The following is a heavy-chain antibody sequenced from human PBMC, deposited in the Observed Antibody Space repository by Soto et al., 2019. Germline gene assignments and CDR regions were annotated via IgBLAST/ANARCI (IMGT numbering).Heavy chain of an antibody. CDR2: INPHGGST. V-gene: IGHV1-46*01. CDR3: ARSSGGNFGIIIEGTSRFAP. J-gene: IGHJ5*02. Sequence: ASVKVSCKAPRDTFTSYYINWVRQAPGQGLEWIGVINPHGGSTVYAQKFQGRVTMTRDTSASTVYMELSSLRSEDTAVYYCARSSGGNFGIIIEGTSRFAPWGQGTLVTVSS. D-gene: IGHD1-26*01. CDR1: RDTFTSYY.